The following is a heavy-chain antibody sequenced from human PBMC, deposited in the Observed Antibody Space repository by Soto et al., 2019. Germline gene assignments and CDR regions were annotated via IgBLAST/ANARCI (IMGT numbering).Heavy chain of an antibody. V-gene: IGHV4-59*01. D-gene: IGHD3-10*01. J-gene: IGHJ4*02. CDR3: AREGPMVRGVIITGIFDY. CDR1: GGSISSYY. Sequence: PSETLSLTCTVSGGSISSYYWSWIRQPPGKGLEWIGYIYYSGSTNYNPSLKSRVTISVDTSKNQFSLKLSSVTAADTAVYYCAREGPMVRGVIITGIFDYWGQGTLVTVSS. CDR2: IYYSGST.